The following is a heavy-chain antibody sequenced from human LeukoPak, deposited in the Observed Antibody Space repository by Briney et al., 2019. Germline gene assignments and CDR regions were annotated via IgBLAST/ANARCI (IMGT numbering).Heavy chain of an antibody. J-gene: IGHJ4*02. CDR1: GFTFSSYW. CDR3: ARDRDGYNFQTLLDY. Sequence: GGSLRLSCAASGFTFSSYWMSWVRQAPGKGLEWVANIKKDGSEKYYVDSVKGRFTISRDNAKNSLYLQMNSLRAEDTAVYYCARDRDGYNFQTLLDYWGQGTLVTVSS. D-gene: IGHD5-24*01. V-gene: IGHV3-7*01. CDR2: IKKDGSEK.